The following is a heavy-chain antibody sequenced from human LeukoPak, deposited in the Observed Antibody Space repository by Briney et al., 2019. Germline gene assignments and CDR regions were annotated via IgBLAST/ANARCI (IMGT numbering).Heavy chain of an antibody. D-gene: IGHD3-10*01. CDR2: IIPIFGTA. CDR1: GGTFSSYA. J-gene: IGHJ6*03. V-gene: IGHV1-69*13. Sequence: ASVKVSCKASGGTFSSYAISWVRQAPGQGLEWMGGIIPIFGTANYAQKFQGRVTITADESTSTAYMELSSLRSEDTAVYYCARAEITTMVRGVIGDPYYYYMDVWGKGTTVTISS. CDR3: ARAEITTMVRGVIGDPYYYYMDV.